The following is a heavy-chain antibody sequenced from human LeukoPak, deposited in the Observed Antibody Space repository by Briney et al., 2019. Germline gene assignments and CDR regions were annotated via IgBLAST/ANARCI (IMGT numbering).Heavy chain of an antibody. J-gene: IGHJ6*02. CDR1: GFSFDDYA. CDR3: AKALSTTGTSLYYYYGMDV. Sequence: GGSLRLSCAASGFSFDDYAMHWVRQAPGKGLEWVSGISWNSGSVCYADSVKGRFTISRDNAKNSLYLQMNSLRAEDTALYYCAKALSTTGTSLYYYYGMDVWGQGTTVTVSS. CDR2: ISWNSGSV. D-gene: IGHD1-1*01. V-gene: IGHV3-9*01.